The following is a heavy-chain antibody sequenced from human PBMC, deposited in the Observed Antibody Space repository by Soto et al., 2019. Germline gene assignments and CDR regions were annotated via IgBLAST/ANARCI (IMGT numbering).Heavy chain of an antibody. CDR1: GITFSNYW. CDR2: IKQDGSEK. J-gene: IGHJ4*02. Sequence: EVQLVESGGGLVQPGGSLRLSCVVSGITFSNYWMTWVRQAPGKGPEWVANIKQDGSEKNYVDSVKGRFTISRDNAKNSLYLQMNSLRVEDTAIYYCAGGSGSTEDYWGQGTLVTVSS. V-gene: IGHV3-7*04. D-gene: IGHD3-3*01. CDR3: AGGSGSTEDY.